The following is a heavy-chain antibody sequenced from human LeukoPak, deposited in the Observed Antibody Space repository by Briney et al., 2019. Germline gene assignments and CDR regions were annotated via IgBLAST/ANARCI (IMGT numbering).Heavy chain of an antibody. Sequence: ASVKVSCTASGYTFTSYGISWVRQAPGQGLEWMGWISAYNGNTNYAQKLQGRVTMTTDTSTSTDYMELRSLRSDDTAVYYCARALRGLSNRDYWGQGTLVTVSS. CDR3: ARALRGLSNRDY. V-gene: IGHV1-18*01. J-gene: IGHJ4*02. CDR1: GYTFTSYG. D-gene: IGHD4-17*01. CDR2: ISAYNGNT.